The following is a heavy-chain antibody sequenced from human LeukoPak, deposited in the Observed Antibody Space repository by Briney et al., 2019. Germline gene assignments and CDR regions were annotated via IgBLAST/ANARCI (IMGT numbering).Heavy chain of an antibody. CDR2: INQGESEK. J-gene: IGHJ4*02. Sequence: GGSLRLSCAVSGLTFRSYWMSWVRQAPGKGLEWVANINQGESEKYFVDSVKGRFTISRDNARNSLHLQMDTLRADDTAVYYCARERDGRFFDYWGQGTLVTVSS. CDR1: GLTFRSYW. D-gene: IGHD5-24*01. V-gene: IGHV3-7*01. CDR3: ARERDGRFFDY.